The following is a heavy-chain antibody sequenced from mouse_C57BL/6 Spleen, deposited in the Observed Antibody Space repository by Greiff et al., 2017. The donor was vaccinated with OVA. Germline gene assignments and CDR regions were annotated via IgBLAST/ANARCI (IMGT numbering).Heavy chain of an antibody. CDR3: AREGYYDDY. CDR1: GFTFSSYA. J-gene: IGHJ2*01. V-gene: IGHV5-4*01. CDR2: ISDGGSYT. Sequence: EVKLVESGGGLVKPGGSLKLSCAASGFTFSSYAMSWVRQTPEKRLEWVATISDGGSYTYYPDNVKGRFTISRDNAKNNLYLQMSHLKSEDTAMYYCAREGYYDDYWGQGTTLTVSS.